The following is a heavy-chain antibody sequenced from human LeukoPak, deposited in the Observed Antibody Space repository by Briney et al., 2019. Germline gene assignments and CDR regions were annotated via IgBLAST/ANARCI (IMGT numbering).Heavy chain of an antibody. V-gene: IGHV4-34*01. D-gene: IGHD3-22*01. CDR1: GGYFSGYY. Sequence: SETLSLTCAVYGGYFSGYYWSWIRQPPGKGLEWIGEINHSGSTNYNPSLKSRVTISVDTSKNQFSLKLSSVTAADTAVYYCARHTNTMIVEALYHRFVTYFDYWGQGTLVTVSS. CDR3: ARHTNTMIVEALYHRFVTYFDY. CDR2: INHSGST. J-gene: IGHJ4*02.